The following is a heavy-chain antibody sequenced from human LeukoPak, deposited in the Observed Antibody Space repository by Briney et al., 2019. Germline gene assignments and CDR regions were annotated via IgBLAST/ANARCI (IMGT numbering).Heavy chain of an antibody. CDR2: INHSGST. CDR3: ARGGARRYYDSSGYFPHAFDI. CDR1: GGSFSGYY. D-gene: IGHD3-22*01. J-gene: IGHJ3*02. Sequence: PSETLSLTCAVYGGSFSGYYWSWIRQPPGKGLEWIGEINHSGSTNYNPSLKSRVTTSVDTSKNQFSLKLSSVTAADTAVYYCARGGARRYYDSSGYFPHAFDIWGQGTMVTVSS. V-gene: IGHV4-34*01.